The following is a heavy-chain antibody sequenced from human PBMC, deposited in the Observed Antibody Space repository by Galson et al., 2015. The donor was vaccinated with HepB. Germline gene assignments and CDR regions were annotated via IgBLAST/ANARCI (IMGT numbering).Heavy chain of an antibody. D-gene: IGHD3-22*01. J-gene: IGHJ5*02. V-gene: IGHV3-73*01. Sequence: SLRLSCAASGFTFSGSAVHWVRQASGKGLEWVGRIRSKANNYATAYGAPVKGRLTISRDDSKNTAYLQMNSLQTEDTAVYYCTRRSTDDSSGYYVSWGQGIVVTVSS. CDR1: GFTFSGSA. CDR3: TRRSTDDSSGYYVS. CDR2: IRSKANNYAT.